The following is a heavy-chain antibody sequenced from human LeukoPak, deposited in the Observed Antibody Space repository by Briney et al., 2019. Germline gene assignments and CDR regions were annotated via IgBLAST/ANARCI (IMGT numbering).Heavy chain of an antibody. J-gene: IGHJ5*02. Sequence: PGRSLRLSCTASGFTFSHYGMHWVRQAPGKGLEWVALISYDGSYTYHPNSVRGRLTISGDNSKNTLYLQMNTLRPEDTAVYYCAKDVGYLTSRPHNWFDPWGQGTLVTVSS. CDR1: GFTFSHYG. D-gene: IGHD5-18*01. CDR2: ISYDGSYT. V-gene: IGHV3-30*18. CDR3: AKDVGYLTSRPHNWFDP.